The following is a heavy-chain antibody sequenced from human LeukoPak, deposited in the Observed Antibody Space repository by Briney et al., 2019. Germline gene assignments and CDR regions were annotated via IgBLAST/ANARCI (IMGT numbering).Heavy chain of an antibody. Sequence: PGGSLRLSCAASGFTFSSYSMNWVRQAPGKGLEWVSSISSSSSYIYYADSVKGRFTISRDNAKNSLYLQMNSLRAEDTALYYCAKDKGCSGGSCFHYYYYGMDVWGQGTTVTASS. CDR3: AKDKGCSGGSCFHYYYYGMDV. V-gene: IGHV3-21*04. CDR1: GFTFSSYS. D-gene: IGHD2-15*01. CDR2: ISSSSSYI. J-gene: IGHJ6*02.